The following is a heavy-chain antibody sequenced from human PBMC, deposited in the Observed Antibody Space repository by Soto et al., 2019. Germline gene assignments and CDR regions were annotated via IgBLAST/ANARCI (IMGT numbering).Heavy chain of an antibody. CDR2: IYYSGST. CDR3: ARLEGLATISYYFDF. Sequence: SETLSLTCTVSGGSISSYYWSLIRQPPGKGLEWIGYIYYSGSTNYNPSLQTRVTISLDKSKSQFSLKLNSVTAADSAVYFCARLEGLATISYYFDFWGPGALVTVSS. J-gene: IGHJ4*02. CDR1: GGSISSYY. D-gene: IGHD3-9*01. V-gene: IGHV4-59*08.